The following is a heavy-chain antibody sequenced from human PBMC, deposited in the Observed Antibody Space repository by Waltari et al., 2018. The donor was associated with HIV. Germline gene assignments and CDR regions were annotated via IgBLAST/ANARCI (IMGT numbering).Heavy chain of an antibody. D-gene: IGHD3-22*01. CDR1: GYSFTTYW. J-gene: IGHJ4*02. Sequence: EVQLLQSGAEVKKPGESLKISCKASGYSFTTYWIGWVRQMPGKGLEWMGIIDPGDSDTRYSPSFQGQVIISVDKSISTAYLQWSSLMASDTAVYYCARTSVYYDSSGPWYFDYWGQGTLVTVSS. CDR2: IDPGDSDT. V-gene: IGHV5-51*01. CDR3: ARTSVYYDSSGPWYFDY.